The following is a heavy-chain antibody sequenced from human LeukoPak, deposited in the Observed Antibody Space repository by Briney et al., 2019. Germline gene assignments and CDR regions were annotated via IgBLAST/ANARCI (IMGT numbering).Heavy chain of an antibody. Sequence: GGSLRLSCAASGFTFSSYAMSWVRQAPGKGLEWVSGISGSDGSTNYADSVKGRFTISRDNSKNTLYLQMNRLRAEDTAVYYCAKGSRGSCSRTYCYPFDYWGQGTLVTVSS. CDR1: GFTFSSYA. V-gene: IGHV3-23*01. CDR2: ISGSDGST. D-gene: IGHD2-2*01. CDR3: AKGSRGSCSRTYCYPFDY. J-gene: IGHJ4*02.